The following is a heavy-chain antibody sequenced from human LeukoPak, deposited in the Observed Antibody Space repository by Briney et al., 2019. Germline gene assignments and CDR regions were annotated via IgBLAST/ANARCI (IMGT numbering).Heavy chain of an antibody. V-gene: IGHV3-30*18. CDR1: GFTFSIYG. J-gene: IGHJ4*02. Sequence: RRSLRLSCAASGFTFSIYGMHWVRQTPGKGLERVSVISHGGDNEYYADSVKGRFTISRDNSKNTLYLQMNSLRAEDTALYYCAKVGGSGNYLHYFDYWGQGTLVTVSS. CDR3: AKVGGSGNYLHYFDY. CDR2: ISHGGDNE. D-gene: IGHD3-10*01.